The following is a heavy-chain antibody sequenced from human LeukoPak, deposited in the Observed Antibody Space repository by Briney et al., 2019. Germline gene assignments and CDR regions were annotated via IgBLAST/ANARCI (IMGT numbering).Heavy chain of an antibody. V-gene: IGHV4-34*01. J-gene: IGHJ6*03. Sequence: PSETLSLTCAVYGGSFSGYFWSWIRQPPGKGLEWIGEINHSGSTNYNPSLKSRVTISVDTSKNQFSLKLSSVTAADTAVYYCARLGYCSSTSCLLYYYYYMDVWGKGTTVTVSS. CDR1: GGSFSGYF. CDR3: ARLGYCSSTSCLLYYYYYMDV. D-gene: IGHD2-2*01. CDR2: INHSGST.